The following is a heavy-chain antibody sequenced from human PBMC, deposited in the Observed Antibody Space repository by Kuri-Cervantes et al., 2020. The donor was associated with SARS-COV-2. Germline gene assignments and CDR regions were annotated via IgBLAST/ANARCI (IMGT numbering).Heavy chain of an antibody. J-gene: IGHJ4*02. V-gene: IGHV3-7*01. CDR1: GFTFSSYS. CDR3: ARVRGGGRAAAGLDY. CDR2: IKQDGSEK. Sequence: GESLKISCAASGFTFSSYSMNWVRQAPGKGLERVANIKQDGSEKYYVDSVKGRFTISRDNAKNSLYLQMNSLRAEDTAVYYCARVRGGGRAAAGLDYWGQGTLVTVSS. D-gene: IGHD6-13*01.